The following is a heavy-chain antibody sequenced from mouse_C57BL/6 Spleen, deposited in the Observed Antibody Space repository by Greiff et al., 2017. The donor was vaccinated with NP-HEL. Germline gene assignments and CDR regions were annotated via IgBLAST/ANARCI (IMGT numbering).Heavy chain of an antibody. V-gene: IGHV3-6*01. Sequence: DVQLQESGPGLVKPSQSLSLTCSVTGYSITSGYYWNWIRQFPGNKLEWMGYISYDGSNNYNPSLKNRISITRDTSKNQFFLKLNSVTTEDTATYYCASEGSYGSSPFDVWGTGTTVTVSS. CDR1: GYSITSGYY. D-gene: IGHD1-1*01. CDR2: ISYDGSN. CDR3: ASEGSYGSSPFDV. J-gene: IGHJ1*03.